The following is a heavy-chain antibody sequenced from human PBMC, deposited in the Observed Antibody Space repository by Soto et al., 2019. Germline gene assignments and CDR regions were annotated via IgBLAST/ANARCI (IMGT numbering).Heavy chain of an antibody. CDR3: ARDQGALTVRFLEWSIPPHYGMDV. CDR2: ISSSGSTI. Sequence: PGGSLRLSCAASGFTFSDYYMSWIRQAPGKGLEWVSYISSSGSTIYYADSVKGRFTISRDNAKNSLYLQMNSLRAEDTAVYYCARDQGALTVRFLEWSIPPHYGMDVWGQGTTVTVSS. D-gene: IGHD3-3*01. CDR1: GFTFSDYY. V-gene: IGHV3-11*01. J-gene: IGHJ6*02.